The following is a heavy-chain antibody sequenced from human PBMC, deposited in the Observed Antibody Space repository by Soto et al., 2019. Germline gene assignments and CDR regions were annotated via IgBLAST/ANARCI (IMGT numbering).Heavy chain of an antibody. J-gene: IGHJ5*02. CDR2: IKQDGSEK. CDR1: GFTFSSYW. Sequence: EVQLVESGGGLVQPGGSLRLSCAASGFTFSSYWMSWVRQAPGKGLEWVANIKQDGSEKYYVDSVKGRFTISRDNAKNSLYLQMNSLRAEDTAVYYCAREKGDYSTLGNWFDPWGQGTLVTVSS. D-gene: IGHD4-4*01. CDR3: AREKGDYSTLGNWFDP. V-gene: IGHV3-7*01.